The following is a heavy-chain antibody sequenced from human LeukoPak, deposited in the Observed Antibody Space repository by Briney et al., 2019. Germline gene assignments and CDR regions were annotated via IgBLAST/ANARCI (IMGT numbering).Heavy chain of an antibody. D-gene: IGHD3-16*01. CDR3: ARDQLGFDY. J-gene: IGHJ4*02. CDR2: ISRSGSTK. CDR1: GFTFSDYN. V-gene: IGHV3-11*04. Sequence: GGSLRLSCAASGFTFSDYNMRWIRQAPGKGLEWVSSISRSGSTKYYADSVKGRFTISRDNSKNTLYLQMNSLRAEDTAVYYCARDQLGFDYWGQGTLVTVSS.